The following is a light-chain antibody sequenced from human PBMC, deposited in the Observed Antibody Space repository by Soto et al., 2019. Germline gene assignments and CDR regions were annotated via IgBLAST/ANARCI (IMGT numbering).Light chain of an antibody. CDR2: AAS. Sequence: DIQITHSPSSLSASVEDRVIITCRSSQSISNHLNWYQQKPGKAPKLLIFAASSLQSGVPSRFSGSRSGPGFTLTISSLQPEDFATYYCQQSYSSPPTFGQGTKVDIK. V-gene: IGKV1-39*01. J-gene: IGKJ1*01. CDR1: QSISNH. CDR3: QQSYSSPPT.